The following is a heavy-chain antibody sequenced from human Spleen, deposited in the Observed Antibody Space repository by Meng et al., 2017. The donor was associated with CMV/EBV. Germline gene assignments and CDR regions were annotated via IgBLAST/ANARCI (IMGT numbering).Heavy chain of an antibody. J-gene: IGHJ1*01. CDR1: GYTFTGYY. CDR3: ARVGETYYFDSSGYAF. Sequence: ASVKVSCKASGYTFTGYYIHWVRQAPGQGLEWMGWINPNSGDTNYLQKFQGRVTMTRDRSISTAYMELNRLRSDDTAVHYCARVGETYYFDSSGYAFWGQGTLVTVSS. D-gene: IGHD3-22*01. V-gene: IGHV1-2*02. CDR2: INPNSGDT.